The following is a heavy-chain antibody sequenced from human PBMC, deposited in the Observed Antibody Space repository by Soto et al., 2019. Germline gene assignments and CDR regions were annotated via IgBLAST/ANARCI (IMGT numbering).Heavy chain of an antibody. CDR2: IDPSDSYT. D-gene: IGHD3-22*01. Sequence: PGESLKISCKGSGYSFTSYWISWVRQMPGKGLEWMGRIDPSDSYTNYSPSFQGHVTISADKSISPAYLHWSSLKASDTAMYYWARHGRPMMGMDVWGQGTRVTVSS. J-gene: IGHJ6*02. V-gene: IGHV5-10-1*01. CDR3: ARHGRPMMGMDV. CDR1: GYSFTSYW.